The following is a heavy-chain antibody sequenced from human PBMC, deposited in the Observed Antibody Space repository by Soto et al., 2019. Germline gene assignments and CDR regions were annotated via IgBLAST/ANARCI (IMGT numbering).Heavy chain of an antibody. CDR2: IYYSGST. J-gene: IGHJ4*02. V-gene: IGHV4-59*01. CDR1: GGSISSYY. Sequence: SETLSLTCTVSGGSISSYYWSWIRQPPGKGLEWIGYIYYSGSTNYNPSLKSRVTISVDTSKNQFSPKLSSVTAADTAVYYCARLLHSSSWRPPYFDYWGQGTLVTVSS. CDR3: ARLLHSSSWRPPYFDY. D-gene: IGHD6-13*01.